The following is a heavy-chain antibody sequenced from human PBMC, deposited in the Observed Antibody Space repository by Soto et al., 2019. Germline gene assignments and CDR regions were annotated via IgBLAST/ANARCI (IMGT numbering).Heavy chain of an antibody. Sequence: GESLKISCKGSGYSFTSYWISWVRQMPGKGLEWMGRIDPSDSYTNYSPSFQGHVTISADKSISTAYLQWSSLKASDTAMYYCARQGYYHFWSGYPKYGMDVWGQGTTVTVSS. J-gene: IGHJ6*02. CDR1: GYSFTSYW. D-gene: IGHD3-3*01. CDR2: IDPSDSYT. CDR3: ARQGYYHFWSGYPKYGMDV. V-gene: IGHV5-10-1*01.